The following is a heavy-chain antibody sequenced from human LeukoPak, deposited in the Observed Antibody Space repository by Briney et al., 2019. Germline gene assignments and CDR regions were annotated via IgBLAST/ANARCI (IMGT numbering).Heavy chain of an antibody. Sequence: GASVKVSCKASGYTFTGYYMRWVRQAPGQGLEWMGWINPNSGGTNYAQKFQGRVTMTRDTSISTAYMELSRLRSDDTAVYYCARWTPNVGDYGFDPWGQGTLVTVSS. J-gene: IGHJ5*02. D-gene: IGHD3-16*01. V-gene: IGHV1-2*02. CDR1: GYTFTGYY. CDR2: INPNSGGT. CDR3: ARWTPNVGDYGFDP.